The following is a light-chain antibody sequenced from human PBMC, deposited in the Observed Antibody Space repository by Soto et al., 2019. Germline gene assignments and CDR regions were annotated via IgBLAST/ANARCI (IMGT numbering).Light chain of an antibody. V-gene: IGLV1-47*01. J-gene: IGLJ1*01. Sequence: QSVLTQPPSASGTPGQRVTISCSGSSSNVGVNFVYWYQHLPGTAPKLLIYRNDQRPSGVPDRFSGPKSGTSSSLAISGLRYEDEADYYCAAWDDSLRGRVFGTGTKLTVL. CDR1: SSNVGVNF. CDR3: AAWDDSLRGRV. CDR2: RND.